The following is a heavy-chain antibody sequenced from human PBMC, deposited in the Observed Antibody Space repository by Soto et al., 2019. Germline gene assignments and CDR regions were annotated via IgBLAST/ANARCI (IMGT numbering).Heavy chain of an antibody. J-gene: IGHJ5*02. V-gene: IGHV1-2*04. D-gene: IGHD3-3*01. CDR3: AINYYNFWSGYFQFDP. Sequence: ASVKVSCKASGYTFTGYYMHWVRQAPGQGLEWMGWINPNSGGTNYAQKFQGWVTMTRDTSISTAYMELSRLRSDDTAVYYCAINYYNFWSGYFQFDPWGKGTLVTVSS. CDR1: GYTFTGYY. CDR2: INPNSGGT.